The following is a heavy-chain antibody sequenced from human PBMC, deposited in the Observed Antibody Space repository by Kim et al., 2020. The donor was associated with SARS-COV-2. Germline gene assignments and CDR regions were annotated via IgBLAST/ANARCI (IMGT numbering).Heavy chain of an antibody. V-gene: IGHV4-39*07. D-gene: IGHD3-10*01. J-gene: IGHJ4*02. Sequence: SETLSLTCTVSGGSISSSSYYWGWIRQPPGKGLEWIGSIYYSGSTYYNPSLKSRVTISVDTSKNQFSLKLSSVTAADTAVYYCARGDWVGELPDYWGQGT. CDR1: GGSISSSSYY. CDR3: ARGDWVGELPDY. CDR2: IYYSGST.